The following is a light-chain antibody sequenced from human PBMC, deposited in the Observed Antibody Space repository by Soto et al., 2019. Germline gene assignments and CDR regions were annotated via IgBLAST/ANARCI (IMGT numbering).Light chain of an antibody. CDR3: QQYGSSPET. J-gene: IGKJ1*01. V-gene: IGKV3-20*01. Sequence: EIVLTQSPGTLSLSPGERATLSCRASQSVSSSYLAWYQQKPGQAPRLLIYGASSRATGIPDRFSGSGSGTDFTLTISRLEPEDFAMYYCQQYGSSPETFGQETKVDIK. CDR2: GAS. CDR1: QSVSSSY.